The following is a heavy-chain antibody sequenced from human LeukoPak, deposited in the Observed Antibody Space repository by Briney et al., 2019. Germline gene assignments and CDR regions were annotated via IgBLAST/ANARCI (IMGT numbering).Heavy chain of an antibody. CDR3: ARGEYSSSSRAFDI. D-gene: IGHD6-6*01. V-gene: IGHV3-30-3*01. CDR2: ISYDGSNK. CDR1: GFTFSIYA. J-gene: IGHJ3*02. Sequence: GGSLRLSCAASGFTFSIYAMSWVRQAPGKGLEWVAVISYDGSNKYYADSVKGRFTISRDNSKNTLYLQMNSLRAEDTAVYYCARGEYSSSSRAFDIWGRGTMVTVSS.